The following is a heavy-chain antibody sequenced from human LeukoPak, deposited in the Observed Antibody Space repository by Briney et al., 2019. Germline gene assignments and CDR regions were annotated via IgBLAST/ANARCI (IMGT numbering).Heavy chain of an antibody. D-gene: IGHD3-10*01. CDR1: GFTFSSYS. J-gene: IGHJ4*02. V-gene: IGHV3-48*01. Sequence: GGSLRLSCAASGFTFSSYSMNWVRQAPGKGLEWVSYISSSSSTMYYADSVKGRFTISRDNSKNTLYLQMNSLRAEDTAVYYCARGGYDSGSYYKGPLYYFDYWGQGTLVTVSS. CDR3: ARGGYDSGSYYKGPLYYFDY. CDR2: ISSSSSTM.